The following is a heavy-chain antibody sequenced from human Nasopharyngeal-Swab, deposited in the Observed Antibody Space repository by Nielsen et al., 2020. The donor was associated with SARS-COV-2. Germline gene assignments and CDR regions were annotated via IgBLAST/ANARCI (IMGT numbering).Heavy chain of an antibody. CDR3: ARDRQQLVLGYYYYYMDV. D-gene: IGHD6-13*01. Sequence: VRQAPGKGLEWVANIKQDGSEKYYVDSVKGRFTISRDNAKNSPYLQMNSLRAEDTAVYYCARDRQQLVLGYYYYYMDVWGKGTTVTVSS. J-gene: IGHJ6*03. CDR2: IKQDGSEK. V-gene: IGHV3-7*01.